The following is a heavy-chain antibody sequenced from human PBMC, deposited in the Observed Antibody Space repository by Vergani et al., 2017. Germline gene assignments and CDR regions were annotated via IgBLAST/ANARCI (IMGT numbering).Heavy chain of an antibody. CDR3: ARDSMRGTIFGVAALGYYYYGMDV. CDR1: GYTFTSYG. J-gene: IGHJ6*02. CDR2: ISAYNGNT. Sequence: QVQLVQSGAEVKKPGASVKVSCKASGYTFTSYGISWVRQAPGQGLEWMGWISAYNGNTNYAQKLQGRVTRTTDTSTSTAYMELRSLRSDDTAVYYCARDSMRGTIFGVAALGYYYYGMDVWGQGTTVTVSS. D-gene: IGHD3-3*01. V-gene: IGHV1-18*04.